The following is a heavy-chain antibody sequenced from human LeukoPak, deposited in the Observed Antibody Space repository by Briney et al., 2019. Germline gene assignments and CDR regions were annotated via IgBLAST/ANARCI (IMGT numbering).Heavy chain of an antibody. V-gene: IGHV3-23*01. CDR2: ISGSGGST. J-gene: IGHJ4*02. CDR3: ARDGSRRLGIAVD. D-gene: IGHD6-19*01. CDR1: GFTFSSYG. Sequence: PGGSLRLSCAASGFTFSSYGMSWVRQAPGKGLEWVSAISGSGGSTYYADSVKGRFTISRDNSKNTLYLQMNSLRAEDTAVYYCARDGSRRLGIAVDWGQGTLVTVSS.